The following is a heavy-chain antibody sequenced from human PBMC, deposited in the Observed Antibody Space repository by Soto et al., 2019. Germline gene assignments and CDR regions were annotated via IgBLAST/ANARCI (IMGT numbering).Heavy chain of an antibody. Sequence: EVQLVESGGGLVQPGGSLRLSCAASGVTVSSNYMSWVRQAPGKGLEWVSVIYSGGSTYYADSVKGRFTISRDNSKNTFYLQMNSLRAEDPAVYYCARHGYNYGGGSFDYWGQGTLVTVSS. CDR3: ARHGYNYGGGSFDY. V-gene: IGHV3-66*04. J-gene: IGHJ4*02. D-gene: IGHD5-18*01. CDR1: GVTVSSNY. CDR2: IYSGGST.